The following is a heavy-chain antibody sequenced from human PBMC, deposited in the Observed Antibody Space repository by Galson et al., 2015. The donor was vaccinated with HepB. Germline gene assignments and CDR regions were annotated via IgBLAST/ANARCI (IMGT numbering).Heavy chain of an antibody. V-gene: IGHV4-39*01. CDR2: IYYSGTT. J-gene: IGHJ4*02. CDR1: GGSISSSSYH. Sequence: ETLSLTCTVSGGSISSSSYHWGWIRQPPGKGLEWIASIYYSGTTYYNPSLKSRVTMSVDTSRNQFSLQLSSVTAADTAVYYCAKRGDGYKPPYDYWGQGTLVSVSS. D-gene: IGHD5-24*01. CDR3: AKRGDGYKPPYDY.